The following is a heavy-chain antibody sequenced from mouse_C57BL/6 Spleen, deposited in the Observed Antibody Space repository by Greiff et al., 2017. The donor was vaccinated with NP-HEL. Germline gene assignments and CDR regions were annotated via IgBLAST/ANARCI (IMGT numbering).Heavy chain of an antibody. D-gene: IGHD2-4*01. CDR3: ARGLGLPAWFAY. V-gene: IGHV1-19*01. CDR1: GYTFTDYY. Sequence: VQLQQSGPVLVKPGASVKMSCKASGYTFTDYYMNWVKQSHGKSLEWIGVINPYNGGTSYNQKFKGKATLTVDKSSSTAYMELNSLTSEDSAVYYCARGLGLPAWFAYWGQGTLVTVSA. J-gene: IGHJ3*01. CDR2: INPYNGGT.